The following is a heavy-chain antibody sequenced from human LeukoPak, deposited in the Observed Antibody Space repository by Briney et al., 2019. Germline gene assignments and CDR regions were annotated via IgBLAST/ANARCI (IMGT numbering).Heavy chain of an antibody. J-gene: IGHJ4*02. CDR3: ARAAHFDS. CDR1: GGSLNGYY. CDR2: ISYTGDT. Sequence: PSETLSLTCTVPGGSLNGYYWSWIRQPPGKGLEWIGYISYTGDTNYNPSLKSRVTISLDTSKRQFSLRLSSVTPADTAVYYCARAAHFDSWGQGTLVTVSS. V-gene: IGHV4-59*01.